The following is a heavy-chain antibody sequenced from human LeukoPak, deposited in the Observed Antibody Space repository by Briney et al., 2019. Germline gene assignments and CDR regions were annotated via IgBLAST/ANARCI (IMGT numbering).Heavy chain of an antibody. CDR3: ARGARVTMIVVVITPDAFDI. D-gene: IGHD3-22*01. V-gene: IGHV3-48*03. CDR2: ISSSGSTI. Sequence: GGSLRLSCAASGFTFSSYEMNWVRQAPGKGLEWVLYISSSGSTIYYADSVKGRFTISRDNAKNSLYLQMNSLRAEDTAVYYCARGARVTMIVVVITPDAFDIWGQGTMVTVSS. J-gene: IGHJ3*02. CDR1: GFTFSSYE.